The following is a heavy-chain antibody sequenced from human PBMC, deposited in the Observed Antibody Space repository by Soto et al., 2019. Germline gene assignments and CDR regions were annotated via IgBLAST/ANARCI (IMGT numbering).Heavy chain of an antibody. CDR2: IRSKANSYAT. V-gene: IGHV3-73*01. J-gene: IGHJ6*03. CDR3: TRSSPAGGGRDYYYYYMDV. Sequence: PGGSLRLSCAASGLTFSGSAMHWVRQASGKGLEWVGRIRSKANSYATAYAASVKGRFTISRDDSKNTAYLQMNSLKTEDTAVYYCTRSSPAGGGRDYYYYYMDVWGKGTTVTVSS. CDR1: GLTFSGSA. D-gene: IGHD3-10*01.